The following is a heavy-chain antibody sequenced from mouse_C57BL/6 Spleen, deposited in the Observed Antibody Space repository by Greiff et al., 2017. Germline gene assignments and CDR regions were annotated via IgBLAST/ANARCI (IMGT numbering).Heavy chain of an antibody. D-gene: IGHD1-1*01. J-gene: IGHJ2*01. Sequence: VQLQQSGAELVRPGTSVKVSCKASGYAFTNYLIEWVQQRPGQGLEWIGVINPGSGGTNYNEKFKGKATLTADKSSSTAYMQLSSLTSEDSAVYFWARRGYYYGSSGFDYWGQGTTLTVSS. V-gene: IGHV1-54*01. CDR3: ARRGYYYGSSGFDY. CDR2: INPGSGGT. CDR1: GYAFTNYL.